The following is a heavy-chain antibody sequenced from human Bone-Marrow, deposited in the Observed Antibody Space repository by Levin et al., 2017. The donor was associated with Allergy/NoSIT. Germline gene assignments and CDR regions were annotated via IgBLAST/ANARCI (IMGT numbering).Heavy chain of an antibody. V-gene: IGHV3-33*01. J-gene: IGHJ4*02. Sequence: GESLKISCAASGFTFSSYGMHWVRQAPGKGLEWVAVIWYDGSNKYYADSVKGRFTISRDNSKNTLYLQMNSLRAEDTAVYYCARTRSGSYPFDYWGQGTLVTVSS. D-gene: IGHD1-26*01. CDR1: GFTFSSYG. CDR3: ARTRSGSYPFDY. CDR2: IWYDGSNK.